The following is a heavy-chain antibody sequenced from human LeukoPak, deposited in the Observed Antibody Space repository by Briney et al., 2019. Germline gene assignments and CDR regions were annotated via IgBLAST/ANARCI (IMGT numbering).Heavy chain of an antibody. V-gene: IGHV4-4*02. J-gene: IGHJ4*02. CDR3: ARANFDTLTGWVHFDS. Sequence: SETLSLTCVVSGGSISETNYWSWVRQPPGKGLELIGEIFHTGRINYNPSLKSRVILSVDKSKNQFSLRMNSVTAADTAMYYCARANFDTLTGWVHFDSWGQGTLVTVSS. D-gene: IGHD3-9*01. CDR2: IFHTGRI. CDR1: GGSISETNY.